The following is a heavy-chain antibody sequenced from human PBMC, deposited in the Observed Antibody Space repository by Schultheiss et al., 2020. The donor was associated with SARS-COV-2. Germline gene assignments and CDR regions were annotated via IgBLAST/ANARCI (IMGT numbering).Heavy chain of an antibody. CDR2: IYSGGST. V-gene: IGHV3-53*01. Sequence: GGSLRLSCAASGFTFSSYAMSWVRQAPGKGLEWVSVIYSGGSTYYADSVKGRFTISRDNSKNTLYLQMNRLRAEDTAVYYCARERGYSYGYSSWGQGTLVTVSS. D-gene: IGHD5-18*01. CDR1: GFTFSSYA. CDR3: ARERGYSYGYSS. J-gene: IGHJ5*02.